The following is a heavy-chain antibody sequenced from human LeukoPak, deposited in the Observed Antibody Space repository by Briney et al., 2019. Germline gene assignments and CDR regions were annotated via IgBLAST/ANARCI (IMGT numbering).Heavy chain of an antibody. V-gene: IGHV4-59*01. Sequence: KPSETLSLTCTVSGGSISGYYWTWIRQPPGKGLEWIGFIYYTGNTNYNPSLESRLTISVDTSKNQLSLKVSSVTAADTALYYCVRSGSGSYGLFEPWGQGTLVTVSS. CDR1: GGSISGYY. J-gene: IGHJ5*02. CDR2: IYYTGNT. D-gene: IGHD3-22*01. CDR3: VRSGSGSYGLFEP.